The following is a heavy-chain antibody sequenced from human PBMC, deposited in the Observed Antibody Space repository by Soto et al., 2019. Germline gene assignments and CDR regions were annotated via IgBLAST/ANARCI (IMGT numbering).Heavy chain of an antibody. CDR3: AKETGGELFTYYYYYYMDV. Sequence: GGSLRLSCAASGFTFSSYGMHWVRQAPGKGLEWVAVISYDGSNKYYADSVKGRITISRDNSKNSMYLQMNSLRAEDMAVYYCAKETGGELFTYYYYYYMDVWGKGTTVTVSS. D-gene: IGHD3-10*01. V-gene: IGHV3-30*18. CDR1: GFTFSSYG. J-gene: IGHJ6*03. CDR2: ISYDGSNK.